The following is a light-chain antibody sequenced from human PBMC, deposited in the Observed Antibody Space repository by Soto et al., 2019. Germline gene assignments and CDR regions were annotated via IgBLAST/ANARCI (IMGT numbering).Light chain of an antibody. Sequence: QSALTQPRSVSGSPGQSVTISCTGTSNDVGGYNYVSWYQQESGKAPKLIIYDVSKRPSGVPDRFSGSKSGNTASLTISGLQAEDEADYYCCSYAGSYTYVFGIGTKVTVL. CDR3: CSYAGSYTYV. J-gene: IGLJ1*01. V-gene: IGLV2-11*01. CDR2: DVS. CDR1: SNDVGGYNY.